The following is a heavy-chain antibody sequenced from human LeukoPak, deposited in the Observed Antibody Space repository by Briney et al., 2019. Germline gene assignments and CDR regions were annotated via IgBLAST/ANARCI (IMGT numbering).Heavy chain of an antibody. CDR3: ARGPLYCSSTNCYTGDTDY. V-gene: IGHV4-39*07. J-gene: IGHJ4*02. D-gene: IGHD2-2*02. CDR1: GGSISSSSYY. Sequence: SETLSLTCTVSGGSISSSSYYWGWIRQPPGKGLEWIGSIYYSGSTNYNPSLKSRVTISVDTSKNQFSLKLSSVTAADTAVYYCARGPLYCSSTNCYTGDTDYWGQGTLVTVSS. CDR2: IYYSGST.